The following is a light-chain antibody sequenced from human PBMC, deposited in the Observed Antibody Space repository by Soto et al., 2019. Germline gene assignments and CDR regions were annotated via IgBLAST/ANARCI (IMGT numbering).Light chain of an antibody. J-gene: IGKJ4*01. CDR3: LQDYNYPLT. CDR2: DAS. V-gene: IGKV3D-15*01. Sequence: EMVMTQSPATVPVYPGERGTLACRASQSVSIDLAWYQQRPGQAPRLLIYDASNRATGIPARFSGSGSGTDFTLTINSLQPEDSATYYCLQDYNYPLTFGGGTKVDIK. CDR1: QSVSID.